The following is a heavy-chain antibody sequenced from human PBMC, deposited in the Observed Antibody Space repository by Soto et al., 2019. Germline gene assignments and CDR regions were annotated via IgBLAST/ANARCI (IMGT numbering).Heavy chain of an antibody. CDR3: ASEYDYGDLNYYYYGMDV. Sequence: EVQLVDSGGGLVQPGGSLRLSCAASGFTFSSYSMNWFRQAPGKGLEWVSYISSSSSTIYYADSVKGRFTISRDNAKNSLYLQMNSLRDEDTAVYYCASEYDYGDLNYYYYGMDVWGQGTTVTVSS. D-gene: IGHD4-17*01. CDR2: ISSSSSTI. J-gene: IGHJ6*02. CDR1: GFTFSSYS. V-gene: IGHV3-48*02.